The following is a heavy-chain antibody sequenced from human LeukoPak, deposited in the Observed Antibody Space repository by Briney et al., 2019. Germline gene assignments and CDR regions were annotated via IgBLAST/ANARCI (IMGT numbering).Heavy chain of an antibody. J-gene: IGHJ2*01. CDR2: IWYDGSNK. Sequence: PGGSLRLSCAASGFTFSSYGMHWVRQAPGKWLEWVAVIWYDGSNKYYADSVKGRFTISRDNSKNTLYLQMNSLRDEDTAVYYCARDALHPRWYFDLWGRGTLLTVSS. CDR3: ARDALHPRWYFDL. CDR1: GFTFSSYG. V-gene: IGHV3-33*01.